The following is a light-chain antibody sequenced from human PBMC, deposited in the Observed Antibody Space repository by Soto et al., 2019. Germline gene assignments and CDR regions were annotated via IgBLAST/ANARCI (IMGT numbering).Light chain of an antibody. Sequence: EIVLTQSPGTLSLSPGERATLSCRASQTVTSTYLAWYQQRPGQAPRLLIYGSSTRDTGIPDRFSGSGSGTDFTLTISRLEPEDFAVYFCQQSNTFGQGTKVEIK. J-gene: IGKJ1*01. CDR1: QTVTSTY. CDR3: QQSNT. V-gene: IGKV3-20*01. CDR2: GSS.